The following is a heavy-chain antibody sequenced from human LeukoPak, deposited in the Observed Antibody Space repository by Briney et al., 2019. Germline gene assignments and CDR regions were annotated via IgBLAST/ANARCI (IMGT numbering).Heavy chain of an antibody. V-gene: IGHV3-66*01. Sequence: GGSLRLSCAASGFTVSSNYMSWVRQAPGKGLEWVSLIYSGGSTYYADSVKGRFTVSRDNSKNTLYLQMNSLRAEDTAVYYCAKAGAAAGLDYWGQGTLVTVSS. CDR3: AKAGAAAGLDY. CDR1: GFTVSSNY. CDR2: IYSGGST. J-gene: IGHJ4*02. D-gene: IGHD6-13*01.